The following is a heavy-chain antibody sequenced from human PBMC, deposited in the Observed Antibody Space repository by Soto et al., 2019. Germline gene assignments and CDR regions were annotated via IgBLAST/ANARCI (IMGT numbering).Heavy chain of an antibody. D-gene: IGHD3-10*01. Sequence: PGGSLRLSCAASGFSFINYTMNWVRQAPGKGLEWVSVISRSSNHIYYADSMKGRFTISRDNAKNSLYLQMNSLRAEDTAVYYCAKDRGRGSPVSGGMDVWGQGTTVTVSS. CDR2: ISRSSNHI. CDR1: GFSFINYT. J-gene: IGHJ6*02. CDR3: AKDRGRGSPVSGGMDV. V-gene: IGHV3-21*01.